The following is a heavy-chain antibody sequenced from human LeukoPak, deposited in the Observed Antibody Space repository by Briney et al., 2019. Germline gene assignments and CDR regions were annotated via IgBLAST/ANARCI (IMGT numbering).Heavy chain of an antibody. CDR1: GGSISSRSYY. CDR2: IYYSGST. V-gene: IGHV4-39*07. Sequence: SETLSLTCTVSGGSISSRSYYWGWIRQPPGKGLEWIGIIYYSGSTYSNPSLRSRVTISVDTSKNQLSLKLSSVTAADTAVYYCARYGIVVVPAAMRGDYYYYYMDVWGKGTTVTVSS. CDR3: ARYGIVVVPAAMRGDYYYYYMDV. D-gene: IGHD2-2*01. J-gene: IGHJ6*03.